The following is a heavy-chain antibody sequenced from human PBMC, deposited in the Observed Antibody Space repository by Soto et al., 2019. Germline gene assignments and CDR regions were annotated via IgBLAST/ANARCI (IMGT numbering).Heavy chain of an antibody. V-gene: IGHV5-51*01. D-gene: IGHD6-6*01. J-gene: IGHJ4*02. Sequence: GEPMKISWKGVWYRCRTHWIRWVRQMPGKGLEWMGIIYPGDSDTRYSPSFQGQVTISADKSISTAYLQWSSLKASDTAMYYCARHGKYSSSSTGYWGQGTLVTVIS. CDR3: ARHGKYSSSSTGY. CDR1: WYRCRTHW. CDR2: IYPGDSDT.